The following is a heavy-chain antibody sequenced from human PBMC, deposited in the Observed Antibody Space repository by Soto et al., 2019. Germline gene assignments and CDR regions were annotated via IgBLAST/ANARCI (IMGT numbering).Heavy chain of an antibody. CDR1: GYTFTSYY. V-gene: IGHV1-46*01. J-gene: IGHJ4*02. CDR3: ARLAYCGGDCDY. Sequence: ASVKVSCKASGYTFTSYYMHWVRQAPGQGLEWMGIINPSGGSSSYAQKFQGRVTMTRDTSTSTVYMELSSLRSEDTAVYYCARLAYCGGDCDYWGQGTLVTVSS. D-gene: IGHD2-21*02. CDR2: INPSGGSS.